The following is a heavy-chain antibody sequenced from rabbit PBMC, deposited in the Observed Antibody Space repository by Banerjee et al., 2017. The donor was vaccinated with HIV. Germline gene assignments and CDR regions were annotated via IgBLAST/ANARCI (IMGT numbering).Heavy chain of an antibody. CDR1: GLDFSGDSY. J-gene: IGHJ6*01. CDR3: ARDTSSSFSSYGMDL. CDR2: IDIGSSGFT. D-gene: IGHD1-1*01. Sequence: QSLEESGGGLVKPGASLTLTCKASGLDFSGDSYDSYMCWVRQAPGKGLEWITCIDIGSSGFTYFASWAKGRFTISKTSSTTVTLQMTSLTAADTATYFCARDTSSSFSSYGMDLRGQGTLVTVS. V-gene: IGHV1S40*01.